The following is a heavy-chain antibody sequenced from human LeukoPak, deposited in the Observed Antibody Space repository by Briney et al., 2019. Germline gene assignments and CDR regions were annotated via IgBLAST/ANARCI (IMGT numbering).Heavy chain of an antibody. CDR1: GFSVRTNY. D-gene: IGHD6-13*01. CDR3: AKDRGSSWSPNWFDP. Sequence: GGSLRLSCAASGFSVRTNYMSWVRQAPGKGLEWVSVISGSGGSTYYADPVKGRFTISRDNSKNTLYLQMNSLRAEDTAVYYCAKDRGSSWSPNWFDPWGQGTLVTVSS. CDR2: ISGSGGST. J-gene: IGHJ5*02. V-gene: IGHV3-23*01.